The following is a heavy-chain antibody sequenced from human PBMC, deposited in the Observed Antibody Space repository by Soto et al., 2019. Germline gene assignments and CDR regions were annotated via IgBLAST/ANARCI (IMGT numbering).Heavy chain of an antibody. D-gene: IGHD2-15*01. V-gene: IGHV3-23*01. J-gene: IGHJ4*02. CDR1: GFTLSSYG. CDR3: ARRSCDITACFFDY. CDR2: ISGSGCRT. Sequence: GGSLRLSCAASGFTLSSYGMSWARQAPGKGLEWVSTISGSGCRTYYADSVKGRFTISRDTSKNTLYLQMNSLRAEDTAVYYCARRSCDITACFFDYWGQGTLVTVSS.